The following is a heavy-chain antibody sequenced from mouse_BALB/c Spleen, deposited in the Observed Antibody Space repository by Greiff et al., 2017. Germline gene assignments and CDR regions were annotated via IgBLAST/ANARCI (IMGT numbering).Heavy chain of an antibody. Sequence: VQLQQSGAELVKPGASVKLSCTASGFNIKDTYMHWVKQRPEQGLEWIGRIDPANGNTKYDPKFQGKATITADTSSNKAYLQLSSLTSEDTAVYYCAPNYYGSSYGFAYWGQGTLVTVSA. CDR2: IDPANGNT. J-gene: IGHJ3*01. CDR1: GFNIKDTY. D-gene: IGHD1-1*01. V-gene: IGHV14-3*02. CDR3: APNYYGSSYGFAY.